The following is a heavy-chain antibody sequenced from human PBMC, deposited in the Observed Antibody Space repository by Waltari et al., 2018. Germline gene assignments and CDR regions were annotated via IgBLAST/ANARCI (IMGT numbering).Heavy chain of an antibody. CDR2: LKQDGGEK. CDR1: GFNFSNAW. Sequence: EVQLVESGGGLVQPGGSLRLSCSGLGFNFSNAWMFWVRQAPGKGLEWVASLKQDGGEKYYVDSMKGLFTISRDNDNNSLFLQMDSLRVEDTAVYYCARGVTTVECWGQGALVTVSS. CDR3: ARGVTTVEC. D-gene: IGHD2-21*02. J-gene: IGHJ4*02. V-gene: IGHV3-7*04.